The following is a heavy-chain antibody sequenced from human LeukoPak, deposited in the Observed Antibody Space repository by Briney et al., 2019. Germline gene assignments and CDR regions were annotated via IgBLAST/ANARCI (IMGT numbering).Heavy chain of an antibody. CDR3: ANTSPTVTSLFDY. D-gene: IGHD4-17*01. CDR1: GITFSSYG. Sequence: GGSLRLSCAASGITFSSYGMHWVRQAPGKGLEWVAFIRYEGSNKYYADSVKGRFTISRDNSKNTLYLQMNSLRAEDTALYYCANTSPTVTSLFDYWGQGTLVTVSS. CDR2: IRYEGSNK. J-gene: IGHJ4*02. V-gene: IGHV3-30*02.